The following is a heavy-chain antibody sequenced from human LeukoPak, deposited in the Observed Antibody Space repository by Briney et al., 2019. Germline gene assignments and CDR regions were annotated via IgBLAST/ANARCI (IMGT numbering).Heavy chain of an antibody. D-gene: IGHD5-18*01. Sequence: GGSLRLSCAASGFTFSSYGMHWVLQAPGKGLEWVAFIRFDGSNKYYAYSVKGRFTISRDNSKNTLYLQMNSLRAEDTAVYYCAKGEMDTAGGPLDAFDIWGQGTMVTVSS. V-gene: IGHV3-30*02. CDR2: IRFDGSNK. J-gene: IGHJ3*02. CDR3: AKGEMDTAGGPLDAFDI. CDR1: GFTFSSYG.